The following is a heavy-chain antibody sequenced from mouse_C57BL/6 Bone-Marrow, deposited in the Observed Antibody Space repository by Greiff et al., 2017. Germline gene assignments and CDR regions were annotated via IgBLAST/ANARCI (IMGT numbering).Heavy chain of an antibody. V-gene: IGHV5-4*01. Sequence: DVHLVESGGGLVKPGGSLKLSCAASGFTFSSYAMSWVRQTPEKRLEWVATISDGGSYTYYPDNVKGRFTISRDNAKNNLYLQMSHLKSEDTAMYYCARTYSIYFDYWGQGTTLTVSS. CDR3: ARTYSIYFDY. CDR2: ISDGGSYT. J-gene: IGHJ2*01. CDR1: GFTFSSYA. D-gene: IGHD1-1*01.